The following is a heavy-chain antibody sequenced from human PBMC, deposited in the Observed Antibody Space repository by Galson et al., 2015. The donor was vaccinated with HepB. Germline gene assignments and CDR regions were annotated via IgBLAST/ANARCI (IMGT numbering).Heavy chain of an antibody. CDR1: GFTFISYA. J-gene: IGHJ4*02. D-gene: IGHD6-6*01. CDR3: AKDRGSSSSGGYFDY. Sequence: SLRLSCAASGFTFISYAMGWVRQAPGKGLEWVSAISGSGGSTYYADSVKGRFTISRDNSKNTLYLQMNSLRAEDTAVYYCAKDRGSSSSGGYFDYWGQGTLVTVSS. CDR2: ISGSGGST. V-gene: IGHV3-23*01.